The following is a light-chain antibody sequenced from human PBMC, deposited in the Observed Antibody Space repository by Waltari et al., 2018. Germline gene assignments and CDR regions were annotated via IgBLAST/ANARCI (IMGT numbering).Light chain of an antibody. CDR3: SSYTSASTLV. J-gene: IGLJ1*01. CDR2: EVS. CDR1: SNDVGGYNY. Sequence: QSALTQPASVSGSPGQSITISCTGTSNDVGGYNYISWYQQHPGKAPKLMIYEVSNRPAGVSTRFSGSKSGNTASLTISGLQADDEADYYCSSYTSASTLVFATGTKVTVL. V-gene: IGLV2-14*01.